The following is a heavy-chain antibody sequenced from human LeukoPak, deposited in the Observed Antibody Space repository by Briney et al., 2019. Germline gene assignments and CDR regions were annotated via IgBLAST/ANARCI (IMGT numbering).Heavy chain of an antibody. CDR2: IYPGDSDT. V-gene: IGHV5-51*01. D-gene: IGHD3-10*01. Sequence: GESLKISCKVSGYTFTSYWIGWVRQMPGKGLEWMGIIYPGDSDTRYSPSFQGQVTISADKSISTAYLQWSSLKASDTAMYYCARQIDLLWFPGRGPFDYWGQGTLVTVSS. J-gene: IGHJ4*02. CDR1: GYTFTSYW. CDR3: ARQIDLLWFPGRGPFDY.